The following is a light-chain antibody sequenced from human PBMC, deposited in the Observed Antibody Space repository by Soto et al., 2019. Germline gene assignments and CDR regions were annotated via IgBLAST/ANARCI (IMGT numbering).Light chain of an antibody. J-gene: IGKJ1*01. Sequence: EIVLTQSPGTLSLSPGERATLSCRASQNVNSDYLAWYQQKPGQTPRLLINGASTRATGIPARFTGSGSGTDFTLTISSLEPEDFAVYYCQQLFHSQCTFGQGTKVESK. CDR3: QQLFHSQCT. CDR1: QNVNSDY. CDR2: GAS. V-gene: IGKV3-20*01.